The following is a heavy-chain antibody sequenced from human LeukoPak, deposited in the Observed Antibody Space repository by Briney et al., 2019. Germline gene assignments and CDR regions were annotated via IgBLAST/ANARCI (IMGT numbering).Heavy chain of an antibody. D-gene: IGHD4/OR15-4a*01. J-gene: IGHJ5*02. CDR1: GFTFSNYG. CDR3: ARGRGASPNNWFDP. CDR2: IWYDATNK. V-gene: IGHV3-33*01. Sequence: PGRSLRLSCAASGFTFSNYGMHLGRQAPGKGLEWVSFIWYDATNKYHADSVKGRFTIYRDNSKDTLYLQMNSLRVEDTAVYYCARGRGASPNNWFDPWGQGTLVTVSS.